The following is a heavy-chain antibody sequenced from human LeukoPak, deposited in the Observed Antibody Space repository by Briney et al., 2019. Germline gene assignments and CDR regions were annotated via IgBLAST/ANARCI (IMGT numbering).Heavy chain of an antibody. CDR2: IKSKTDGGTT. V-gene: IGHV3-15*01. Sequence: PGGSLRLSCAASGFTFSNAWMNWVRQAPGKGLEWVGRIKSKTDGGTTDYAAPVTGRFTISRDDSKNTLYLQMNSLKTEDTAVYYCITDSGSQPHKYWGQGTLVTVSS. D-gene: IGHD1-26*01. J-gene: IGHJ4*02. CDR3: ITDSGSQPHKY. CDR1: GFTFSNAW.